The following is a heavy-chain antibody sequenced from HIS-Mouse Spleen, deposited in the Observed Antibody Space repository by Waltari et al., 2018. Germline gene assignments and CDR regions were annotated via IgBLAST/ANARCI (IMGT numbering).Heavy chain of an antibody. V-gene: IGHV4-34*01. CDR1: GGSFSGYY. Sequence: QVQLQQWGAGLLKPSETLSLTCAVYGGSFSGYYWSWIRQPPGKGLEWIGEINHSGSTDYNPSLKRRVTISVDTSKNQFSLKLSSVTAADTAVYYCARGKLAARIIDYWGQGTLVTVSS. J-gene: IGHJ4*02. CDR3: ARGKLAARIIDY. CDR2: INHSGST. D-gene: IGHD6-6*01.